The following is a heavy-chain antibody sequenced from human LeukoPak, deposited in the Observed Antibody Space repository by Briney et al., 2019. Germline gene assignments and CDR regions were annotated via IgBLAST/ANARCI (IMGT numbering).Heavy chain of an antibody. CDR1: GFTFSSYS. CDR2: ISSSSSYI. D-gene: IGHD3-22*01. CDR3: ARDIMGSSGYDAFDI. J-gene: IGHJ3*02. V-gene: IGHV3-21*01. Sequence: GGSLRLSCAASGFTFSSYSMNWVRQAPGKGLEWVSSISSSSSYIYYADSAKGRFTISRDNAKNSLYLQMNSLRAEDTAVYYCARDIMGSSGYDAFDIWGQGTMVTVSS.